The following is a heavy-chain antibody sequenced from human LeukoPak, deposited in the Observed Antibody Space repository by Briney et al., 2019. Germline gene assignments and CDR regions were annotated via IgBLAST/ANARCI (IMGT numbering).Heavy chain of an antibody. CDR2: ISGYNGDT. CDR1: GYTFTNYG. D-gene: IGHD3-10*01. V-gene: IGHV1-18*01. Sequence: ASVKVSCKASGYTFTNYGISWVRQAPGQGLEWMGWISGYNGDTKYAQKVQGRVTMTTDKFTSAAYMELRSLRSDDTAVYYCVRCCGSGRWALDIWGQGTMVTVSS. CDR3: VRCCGSGRWALDI. J-gene: IGHJ3*02.